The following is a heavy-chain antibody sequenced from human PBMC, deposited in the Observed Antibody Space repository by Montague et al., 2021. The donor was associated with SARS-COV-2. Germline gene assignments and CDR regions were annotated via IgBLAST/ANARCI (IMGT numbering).Heavy chain of an antibody. Sequence: PALVKPTQTLTLTCTFSGFSLTTRGVGVGWIRQPPGKALEWLALIYWDDAKHYSPSLKSRLTITKDTSKNQVVLTMTNMDPVDTATYYCAHKLYGINRRRFDPWGQGTLVTVSS. V-gene: IGHV2-5*02. J-gene: IGHJ5*02. D-gene: IGHD1-14*01. CDR1: GFSLTTRGVG. CDR2: IYWDDAK. CDR3: AHKLYGINRRRFDP.